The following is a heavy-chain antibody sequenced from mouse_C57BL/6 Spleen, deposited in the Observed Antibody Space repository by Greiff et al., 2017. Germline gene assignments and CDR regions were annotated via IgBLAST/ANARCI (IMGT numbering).Heavy chain of an antibody. CDR2: IDPETGGT. J-gene: IGHJ1*03. D-gene: IGHD2-4*01. Sequence: VQLQQSGAELVRPGASVTLSCKASGYTFTDYEMHWVKQTPVHGLEWIGAIDPETGGTAYNQKFKGKAILTADKSSSTAYMELRSLTSEDSAVXYCSRWDYEGKGVWGTGTTVTVSS. CDR1: GYTFTDYE. CDR3: SRWDYEGKGV. V-gene: IGHV1-15*01.